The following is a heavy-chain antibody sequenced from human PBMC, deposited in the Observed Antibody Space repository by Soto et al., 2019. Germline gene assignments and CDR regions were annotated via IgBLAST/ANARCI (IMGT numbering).Heavy chain of an antibody. Sequence: SQTLSLTCAISGDSVSNNGAAWNWLRQSPSRGLEWLGRTYYRSKWYNDYAVSVKSRITINPDTSKNQFSLQLNSVTPEDTAVYYCARVLHTYGDYYYYYMDVWGKGTTVTVSS. V-gene: IGHV6-1*01. CDR3: ARVLHTYGDYYYYYMDV. CDR2: TYYRSKWYN. D-gene: IGHD4-17*01. CDR1: GDSVSNNGAA. J-gene: IGHJ6*03.